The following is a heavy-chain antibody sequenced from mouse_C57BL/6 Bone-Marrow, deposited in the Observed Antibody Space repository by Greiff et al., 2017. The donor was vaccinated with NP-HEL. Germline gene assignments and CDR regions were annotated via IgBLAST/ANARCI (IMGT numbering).Heavy chain of an antibody. CDR3: ARNDYGNYYYFDY. CDR1: GYSFTGYY. Sequence: EVQLQQSGPELVKPGASVKISCKASGYSFTGYYMNWVKQSPEKSLEWIGEINPSTGGTTYNQKFKAKATLTVDKSSSTAYMQLKSLTSEDSAVYYCARNDYGNYYYFDYWGQGTTLTVSS. CDR2: INPSTGGT. D-gene: IGHD2-1*01. V-gene: IGHV1-42*01. J-gene: IGHJ2*01.